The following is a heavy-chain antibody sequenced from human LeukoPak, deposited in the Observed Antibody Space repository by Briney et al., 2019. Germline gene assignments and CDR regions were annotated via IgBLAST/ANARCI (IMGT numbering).Heavy chain of an antibody. CDR1: GFTFSTYA. D-gene: IGHD2-15*01. CDR3: AKSPVSSCRGSFCYTFDY. V-gene: IGHV3-23*01. J-gene: IGHJ4*02. CDR2: ISGSDDGT. Sequence: GGSLRLSCAASGFTFSTYAMSWVRQIPGKGLEWVSAISGSDDGTYYADSVKGRFTISRDNSRYTLYLQMNTLRAEDTAVYFCAKSPVSSCRGSFCYTFDYWGQGNLVTVSS.